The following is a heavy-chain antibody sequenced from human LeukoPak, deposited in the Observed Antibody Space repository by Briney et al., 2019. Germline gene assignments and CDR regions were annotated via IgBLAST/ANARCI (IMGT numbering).Heavy chain of an antibody. V-gene: IGHV3-7*02. CDR1: GFTFNNYW. Sequence: PGGSLRLSCAASGFTFNNYWMTWVRQAPGKGLEWVANIKQDGSDKYYVDSVRGRFTISRDNAKNSLYLQMNSLRDEDTALYYCATGYSTGWGQGTLVTVSS. D-gene: IGHD6-19*01. J-gene: IGHJ4*02. CDR2: IKQDGSDK. CDR3: ATGYSTG.